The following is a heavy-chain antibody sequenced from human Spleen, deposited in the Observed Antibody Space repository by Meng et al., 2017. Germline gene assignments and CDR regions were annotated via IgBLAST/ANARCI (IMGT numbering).Heavy chain of an antibody. D-gene: IGHD4-11*01. V-gene: IGHV4-34*01. CDR2: INHSGST. Sequence: VLLQHGGARRLMPAQTLSLTCPVYGGYFSGYYWSWIRQPPGKGLEWICEINHSGSTNYNPSLTSRVTISVDTSKNQFSLKLSSVTAADTAVYYCARGPTTMAHDFDYWGQGTLVTVSS. CDR1: GGYFSGYY. J-gene: IGHJ4*02. CDR3: ARGPTTMAHDFDY.